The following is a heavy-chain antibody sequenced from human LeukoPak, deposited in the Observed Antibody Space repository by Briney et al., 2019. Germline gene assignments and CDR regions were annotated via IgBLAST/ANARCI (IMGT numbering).Heavy chain of an antibody. D-gene: IGHD7-27*01. Sequence: GGSLRLSCAASGFTFSDHYMDWVRQAPGKGLEWVGRTRNKANSYTTEYAASVKGRFTISRDDSKNSLYLQMNGLKTEDTAVYYCASSFWGYWGQGTLVTVSS. CDR2: TRNKANSYTT. CDR1: GFTFSDHY. V-gene: IGHV3-72*01. J-gene: IGHJ4*02. CDR3: ASSFWGY.